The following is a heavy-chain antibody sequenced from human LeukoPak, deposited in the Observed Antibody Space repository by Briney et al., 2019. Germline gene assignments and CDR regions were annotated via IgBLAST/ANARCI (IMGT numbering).Heavy chain of an antibody. J-gene: IGHJ4*02. V-gene: IGHV4-4*02. CDR2: IFHGGNT. D-gene: IGHD6-13*01. CDR3: ARNKESNSWYPVFDY. Sequence: SETLSLTCDVSGASISSNNWWSWVRQPPGKGLEWIGEIFHGGNTNYNPSLKSRVTISVDKSNNQFSLKLSSVTAAATAVYYCARNKESNSWYPVFDYWGQGTLVTVSS. CDR1: GASISSNNW.